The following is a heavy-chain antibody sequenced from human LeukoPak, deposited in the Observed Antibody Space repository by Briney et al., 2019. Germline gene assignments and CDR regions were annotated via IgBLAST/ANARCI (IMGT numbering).Heavy chain of an antibody. V-gene: IGHV3-30*18. CDR1: GFSFISYG. CDR2: ISDDGRRK. Sequence: GGSLRLSCAASGFSFISYGMHWVRQAPGKGLEWVGVISDDGRRKDYADSVKGRFTISRDNSKDTLYLQMNSLRAEDTAVYYCAKRPWVHGDYVSYFDYWGQGTLVTVSS. J-gene: IGHJ4*02. D-gene: IGHD4-17*01. CDR3: AKRPWVHGDYVSYFDY.